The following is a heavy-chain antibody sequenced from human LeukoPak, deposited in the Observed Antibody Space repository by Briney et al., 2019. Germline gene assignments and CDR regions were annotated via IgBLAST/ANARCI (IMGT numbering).Heavy chain of an antibody. CDR1: GGSISSSSYY. CDR2: IYYSGST. J-gene: IGHJ4*02. D-gene: IGHD3-10*01. CDR3: ARHSPWVHYFDY. V-gene: IGHV4-39*01. Sequence: PSETLSLTCTVSGGSISSSSYYWGWIRQPPGKGLEWIGSIYYSGSTYYNPSLKSRVTISVDTSKNQFSLKLSSVTAADTAVYYCARHSPWVHYFDYWGQGTLVTVSS.